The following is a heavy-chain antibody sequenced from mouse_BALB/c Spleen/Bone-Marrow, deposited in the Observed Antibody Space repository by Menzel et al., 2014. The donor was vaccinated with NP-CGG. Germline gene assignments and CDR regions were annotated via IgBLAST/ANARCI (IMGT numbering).Heavy chain of an antibody. D-gene: IGHD4-1*01. CDR2: IDPAHPYT. V-gene: IGHV14-3*02. CDR1: GFNIKDTY. CDR3: ATLTETIDY. J-gene: IGHJ2*01. Sequence: EVQRVESGAEFVKPGASVKLSCTASGFNIKDTYIHWVKQGPEQGLEWIGRIDPAHPYTKYAPKFQGRATITADTSSNTAYLQVSSLTTEDTAGYYGATLTETIDYWGQGTTLTVSS.